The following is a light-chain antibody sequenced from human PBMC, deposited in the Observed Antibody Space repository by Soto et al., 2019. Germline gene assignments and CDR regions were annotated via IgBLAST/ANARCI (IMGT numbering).Light chain of an antibody. CDR3: QQYNNWIRT. CDR1: QSVSSN. V-gene: IGKV3-15*01. CDR2: GAS. J-gene: IGKJ1*01. Sequence: EIVMTQSPATLSVSPGERATLSYRASQSVSSNLAWYQQKPGQAPRLLIYGASTRATGIPARFSGSGSGTEFTLTISSLQSEDFAVYYCQQYNNWIRTFGQGTKVEIK.